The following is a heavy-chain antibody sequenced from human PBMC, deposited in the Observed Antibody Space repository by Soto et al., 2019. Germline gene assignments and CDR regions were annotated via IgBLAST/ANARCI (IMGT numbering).Heavy chain of an antibody. J-gene: IGHJ4*02. D-gene: IGHD6-13*01. CDR3: AREAREQQQPEN. V-gene: IGHV1-69*08. Sequence: QVQLVQSGAEVKKPGSSVKVSCKASGGTFSSYTISWVRQAPGQGLEWMGRIIPILGIANYAQKFQGRVTITADKSTSTAYMELSSLRSEDTAVYYCAREAREQQQPENWGQGTLVTVSS. CDR1: GGTFSSYT. CDR2: IIPILGIA.